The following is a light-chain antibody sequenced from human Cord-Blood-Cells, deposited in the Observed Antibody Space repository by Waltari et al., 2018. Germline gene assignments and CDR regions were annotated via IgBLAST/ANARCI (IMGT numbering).Light chain of an antibody. CDR2: GAS. CDR3: QQYNNWPLYS. J-gene: IGKJ2*03. CDR1: QRVSSN. Sequence: EIVLTQSPATLSVSPGERATLSCRASQRVSSNLAWYQQKPGQAPRLLIYGASTRATGIPARFSGSGSETEFTLTISSLQSEDFAVYYCQQYNNWPLYSFGQGTKLEIK. V-gene: IGKV3-15*01.